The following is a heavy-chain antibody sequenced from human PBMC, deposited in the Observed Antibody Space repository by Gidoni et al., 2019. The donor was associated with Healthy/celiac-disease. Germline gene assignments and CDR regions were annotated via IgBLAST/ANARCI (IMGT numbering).Heavy chain of an antibody. D-gene: IGHD6-19*01. CDR3: ARASSGWYYFDY. CDR2: IYTSGST. CDR1: GGSISSGSYY. J-gene: IGHJ4*02. Sequence: QVQLQESGPGLVKPSQTLSLTCTVSGGSISSGSYYWSWIRQPAGKGLEWIGRIYTSGSTNYNPSLKSRVTISVDTSKNQFSLKLSSVTAADTAVYYCARASSGWYYFDYWGQGTLVTVSS. V-gene: IGHV4-61*02.